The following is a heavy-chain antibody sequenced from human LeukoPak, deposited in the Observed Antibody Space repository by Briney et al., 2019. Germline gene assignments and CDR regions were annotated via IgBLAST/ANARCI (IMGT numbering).Heavy chain of an antibody. Sequence: PSETLSLTCAVYGGSFSGYYWSWIRQPPGKGLEWIGEINHSGSTNYNPSLKSRVTISLDTSKNQFSLKLSSVTAADTAVYYCARGPDRRDGYKSLDYWGQGILVTVSS. D-gene: IGHD5-24*01. CDR3: ARGPDRRDGYKSLDY. CDR2: INHSGST. CDR1: GGSFSGYY. V-gene: IGHV4-34*01. J-gene: IGHJ4*02.